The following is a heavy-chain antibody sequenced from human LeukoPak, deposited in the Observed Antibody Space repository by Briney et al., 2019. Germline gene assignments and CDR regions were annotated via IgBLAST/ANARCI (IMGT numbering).Heavy chain of an antibody. CDR3: ARARLTAMVRRNAFDI. Sequence: SVKVSCKASGGTFSSYAISWVRQAPGQGLEWMGGIIPIFGTANYAQKFQGRVAITTDESTSTAYMELSSLRSEDTAVYYCARARLTAMVRRNAFDIWGQGTMVTVSS. D-gene: IGHD5-18*01. CDR2: IIPIFGTA. J-gene: IGHJ3*02. CDR1: GGTFSSYA. V-gene: IGHV1-69*05.